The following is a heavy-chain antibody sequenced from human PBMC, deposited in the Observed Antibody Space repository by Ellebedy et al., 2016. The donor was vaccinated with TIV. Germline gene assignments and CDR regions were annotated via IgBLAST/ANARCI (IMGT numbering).Heavy chain of an antibody. D-gene: IGHD3-9*01. V-gene: IGHV4-30-2*01. Sequence: SETLSLXXAVSGGSTSSGGYSWSWIRQPPGKGLEWIGYIYHSGSTYYNPSLKSRVTISVDRSKNQFSLKLSSVTAADTAVYYCARFDYHYYGMDVWGQGTTVTVSS. CDR1: GGSTSSGGYS. CDR2: IYHSGST. J-gene: IGHJ6*02. CDR3: ARFDYHYYGMDV.